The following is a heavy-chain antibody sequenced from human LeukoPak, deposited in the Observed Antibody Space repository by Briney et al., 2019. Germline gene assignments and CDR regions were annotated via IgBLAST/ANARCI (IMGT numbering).Heavy chain of an antibody. J-gene: IGHJ6*03. V-gene: IGHV4-59*01. CDR1: GGSISSYY. CDR3: ARVVGYYYYYMDV. CDR2: IYYSGGT. Sequence: SETLSLTCTVSGGSISSYYWSLIRQPPGKGLEWIGYIYYSGGTNYNPSLKSRVTISVDTSKNQFSLKLSSVTAADTAVYYCARVVGYYYYYMDVWGKGATVTISS.